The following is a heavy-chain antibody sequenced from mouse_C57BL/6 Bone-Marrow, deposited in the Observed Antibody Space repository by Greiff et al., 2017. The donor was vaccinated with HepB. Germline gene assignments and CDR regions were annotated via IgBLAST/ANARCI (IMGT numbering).Heavy chain of an antibody. J-gene: IGHJ3*01. CDR2: IDPEDGDT. V-gene: IGHV14-2*01. D-gene: IGHD2-1*01. CDR3: ARGGNYWFAY. Sequence: EVKLMESGAELVKPGASVKLSCTASGFNIKDYYMHWVKQRTEQGLEWIGRIDPEDGDTKYDPKFQGKATITADTSSNTAYLQLSSLTSEDTAVYYCARGGNYWFAYWGQGTLVTVSA. CDR1: GFNIKDYY.